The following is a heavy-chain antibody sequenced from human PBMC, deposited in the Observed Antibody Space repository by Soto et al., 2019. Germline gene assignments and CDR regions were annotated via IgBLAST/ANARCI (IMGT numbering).Heavy chain of an antibody. V-gene: IGHV3-21*01. D-gene: IGHD2-2*01. CDR1: GFTFSSYS. CDR2: ISSSSSYI. J-gene: IGHJ6*04. Sequence: GGSLRLSCAASGFTFSSYSMNWVRQAPGKGLEWVSSISSSSSYIYYADAVKGRFTISRDNAKNSLYLQMNSLRAEDTAVYYCARGSGGYCSSTSCYPVAMDVWGKGTTVTVSS. CDR3: ARGSGGYCSSTSCYPVAMDV.